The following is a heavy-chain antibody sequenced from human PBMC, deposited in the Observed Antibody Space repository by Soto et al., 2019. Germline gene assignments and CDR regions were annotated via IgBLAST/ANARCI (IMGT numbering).Heavy chain of an antibody. CDR1: GFTFSSYS. J-gene: IGHJ4*02. CDR3: ARDQGGDSSGWYEEPYYFDY. CDR2: ISSSSSYI. V-gene: IGHV3-21*01. D-gene: IGHD6-19*01. Sequence: GGSLRLSCAASGFTFSSYSMNWVRQAPGKGLEWVSSISSSSSYIYYADSVKGRFTISRDNAKNSLYLQMNSLRAEDTAVYYCARDQGGDSSGWYEEPYYFDYWGQGTLVTVSS.